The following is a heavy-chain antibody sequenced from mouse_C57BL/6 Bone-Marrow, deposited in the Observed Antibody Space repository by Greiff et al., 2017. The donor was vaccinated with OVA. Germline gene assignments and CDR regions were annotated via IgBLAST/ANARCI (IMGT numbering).Heavy chain of an antibody. J-gene: IGHJ1*03. D-gene: IGHD2-4*01. V-gene: IGHV1-85*01. CDR3: ARKGLLYYDYDYWYSDV. CDR2: IYPRDGST. Sequence: QVQLKESGPELVKPGASVKLSCKASGYTFTSYDINWVKQRPGQGLEWIGWIYPRDGSTKYNEKFKGKATLTVDTSSSTAYMELHSLTSEDSAVYFCARKGLLYYDYDYWYSDVWGTGTTVTVSS. CDR1: GYTFTSYD.